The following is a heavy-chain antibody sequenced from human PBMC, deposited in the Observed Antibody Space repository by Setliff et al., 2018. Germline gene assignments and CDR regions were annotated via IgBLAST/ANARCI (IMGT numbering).Heavy chain of an antibody. Sequence: PGGSLRLSCAASGFTFSDYYMSWIRQAPGKGLEWVANIKQNGIAKYYVDSVEGRFTISRDNAKSSLFLQMDSLRVEDTAVYYCTRASMGGGSYWWDYWGQGTLVTVSS. CDR1: GFTFSDYY. J-gene: IGHJ4*02. V-gene: IGHV3-7*01. CDR2: IKQNGIAK. D-gene: IGHD2-8*02. CDR3: TRASMGGGSYWWDY.